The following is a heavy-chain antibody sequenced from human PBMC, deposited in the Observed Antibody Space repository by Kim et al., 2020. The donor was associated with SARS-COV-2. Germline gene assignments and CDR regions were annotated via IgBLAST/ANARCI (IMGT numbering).Heavy chain of an antibody. J-gene: IGHJ4*02. Sequence: GGSLRLSCIASGLTFTNSWMRWVRQAPGKGMEWVGRIKTNPGGGSTDSAAPVKGRFIVSRDDSKGILYLQMNSLKTEDTAVYYCVIDKYHRDDSQFNDWGQGTLVTVSS. CDR1: GLTFTNSW. CDR3: VIDKYHRDDSQFND. V-gene: IGHV3-15*01. D-gene: IGHD3-22*01. CDR2: IKTNPGGGST.